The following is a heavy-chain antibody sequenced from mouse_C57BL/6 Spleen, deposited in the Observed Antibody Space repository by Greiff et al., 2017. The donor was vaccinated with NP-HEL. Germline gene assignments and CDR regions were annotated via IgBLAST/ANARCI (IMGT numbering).Heavy chain of an antibody. V-gene: IGHV5-6*01. D-gene: IGHD2-4*01. CDR1: GFTFSSYG. Sequence: EVQGVESGGDLVKPGGSLKLSCAASGFTFSSYGMSWVRQTPDKRLEWVATISSGGSYTYYPDSVKGRFTISRDNAKNTLYLQMSSLKSEDTAMYYCARQGGSTMITTGTSYWYFDVWGTGTTVTVSS. J-gene: IGHJ1*03. CDR3: ARQGGSTMITTGTSYWYFDV. CDR2: ISSGGSYT.